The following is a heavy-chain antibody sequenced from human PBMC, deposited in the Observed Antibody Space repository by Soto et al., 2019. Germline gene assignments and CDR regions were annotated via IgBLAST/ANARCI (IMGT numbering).Heavy chain of an antibody. V-gene: IGHV3-11*01. D-gene: IGHD3-16*01. CDR1: GFTFRDYH. CDR3: ARERLDLRPDDY. Sequence: QVLLVQSGGVWIKPGGSLRLSCAAAGFTFRDYHTNWIRKTPGKGLEWVARISGGGSDVWYADSVKGRFTISRDNANDSRFFQMTSLRVDDTAVYYCARERLDLRPDDYWGQGTMVTVSS. CDR2: ISGGGSDV. J-gene: IGHJ4*02.